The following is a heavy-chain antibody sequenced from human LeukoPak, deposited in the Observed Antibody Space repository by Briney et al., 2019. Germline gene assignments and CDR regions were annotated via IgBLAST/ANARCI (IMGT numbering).Heavy chain of an antibody. CDR2: ISGSGGST. CDR3: AKWPLASSSWYSNY. CDR1: GFTFSSYA. J-gene: IGHJ4*02. V-gene: IGHV3-23*01. Sequence: GGSLRLSCAASGFTFSSYAMSWVRQAPGKGLEWVSAISGSGGSTYYADSVKGRFTISRDNSKNTLYLQTNSLRAEDTAVYYCAKWPLASSSWYSNYWGQGTLVTVSS. D-gene: IGHD6-13*01.